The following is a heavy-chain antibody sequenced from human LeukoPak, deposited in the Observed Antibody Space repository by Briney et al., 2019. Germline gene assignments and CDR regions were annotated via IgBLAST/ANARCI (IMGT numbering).Heavy chain of an antibody. CDR3: ARNFVAIGGYYFDY. J-gene: IGHJ4*02. CDR1: GGSISSYY. V-gene: IGHV4-4*07. D-gene: IGHD3-9*01. CDR2: IYTSGST. Sequence: SETLSLTCTVSGGSISSYYWSWIRQPAGKGLEWIGRIYTSGSTNYNPSLKSRVTMSVDTSKNQFSLKLSSVTAADTAVYYCARNFVAIGGYYFDYWGQGTLVTVSS.